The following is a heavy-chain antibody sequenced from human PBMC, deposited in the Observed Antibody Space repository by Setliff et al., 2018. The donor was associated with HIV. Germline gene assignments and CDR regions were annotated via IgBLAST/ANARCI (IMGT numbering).Heavy chain of an antibody. D-gene: IGHD2-8*02. J-gene: IGHJ3*02. Sequence: ASVKVSCKASGYTFTSHGISWVRQAPGQGLEWMGWISAYNGNTNYAQKFQGRVTMTRNTSISTAYMELSSLRSEDTAVYYCARRITGLDAFDIWGQGTMVTVSS. CDR3: ARRITGLDAFDI. V-gene: IGHV1-18*01. CDR1: GYTFTSHG. CDR2: ISAYNGNT.